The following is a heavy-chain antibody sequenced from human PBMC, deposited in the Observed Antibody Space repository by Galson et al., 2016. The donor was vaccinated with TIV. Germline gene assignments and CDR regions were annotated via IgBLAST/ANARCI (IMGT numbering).Heavy chain of an antibody. V-gene: IGHV3-23*01. D-gene: IGHD6-19*01. J-gene: IGHJ5*02. CDR2: ISGSGGRT. Sequence: CAASGFTFSNFAINWVRQAPGKGLEWVSVISGSGGRTSYADSLKGRFTISRDNSKNTAYLQMNSLRGDDTAIYYCAKDRGSGWYENWFDPWGQGTLVTVSS. CDR1: GFTFSNFA. CDR3: AKDRGSGWYENWFDP.